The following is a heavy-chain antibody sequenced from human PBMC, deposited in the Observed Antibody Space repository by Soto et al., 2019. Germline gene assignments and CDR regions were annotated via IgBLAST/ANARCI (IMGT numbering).Heavy chain of an antibody. J-gene: IGHJ6*02. CDR3: ARNMEDYYDPDRGNGHGY. D-gene: IGHD3-16*01. CDR2: INPKFGDT. CDR1: GYTFTAYY. Sequence: QVQLVQSGAEVKEPGDSVRVSCEASGYTFTAYYIHWVRQAPGQGLEWMGWINPKFGDTTYAQDFQGRVSMTRHISITTVEMELSRLTSDDTDIYYCARNMEDYYDPDRGNGHGYWGQGTTVTVFS. V-gene: IGHV1-2*02.